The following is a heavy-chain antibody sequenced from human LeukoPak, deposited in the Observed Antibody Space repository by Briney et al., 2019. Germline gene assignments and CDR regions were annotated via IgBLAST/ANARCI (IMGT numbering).Heavy chain of an antibody. CDR1: GYTFTSYG. D-gene: IGHD3-9*01. Sequence: ASVTVSCKASGYTFTSYGISWVRQAPGQGLEWMGWISAYNGNTNYAQKLQGRVTMTTDTSTSTAYMELRSLRSDDTAVYYCATKPDSNYDILTGLSLNAFDIWGQGTMVTVSS. CDR3: ATKPDSNYDILTGLSLNAFDI. J-gene: IGHJ3*02. CDR2: ISAYNGNT. V-gene: IGHV1-18*01.